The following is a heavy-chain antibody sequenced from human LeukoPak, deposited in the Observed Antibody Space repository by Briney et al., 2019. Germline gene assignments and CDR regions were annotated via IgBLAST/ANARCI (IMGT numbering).Heavy chain of an antibody. CDR3: AKEYSGSHYYYYYMDV. CDR1: GFTFNNYA. J-gene: IGHJ6*03. CDR2: ISGSGDST. V-gene: IGHV3-23*01. D-gene: IGHD1-26*01. Sequence: GGSLRLSCVASGFTFNNYAMTWVRQAPGKGLEWVSGISGSGDSTYYADSVKGRFTISRDNSKNTLFLQMNSLRDEDTAVYYCAKEYSGSHYYYYYMDVWGKGTTVTVSS.